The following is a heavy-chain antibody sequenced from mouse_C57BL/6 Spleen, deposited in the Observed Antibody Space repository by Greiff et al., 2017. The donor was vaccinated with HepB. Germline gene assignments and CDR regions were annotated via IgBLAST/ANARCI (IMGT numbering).Heavy chain of an antibody. CDR2: IDPSDSET. D-gene: IGHD1-1*01. J-gene: IGHJ4*01. CDR3: ARSDYGSSLYAMDY. V-gene: IGHV1-52*01. Sequence: QVQLQQSGAELVRPGSSVKLSCKASGYTFTSYWMHWVKQRPIQGLEWIGNIDPSDSETHYNQKFKDKATLTVDKSSSTAYMQLSSLTSEDSAVYYCARSDYGSSLYAMDYWGQGTSVTVSS. CDR1: GYTFTSYW.